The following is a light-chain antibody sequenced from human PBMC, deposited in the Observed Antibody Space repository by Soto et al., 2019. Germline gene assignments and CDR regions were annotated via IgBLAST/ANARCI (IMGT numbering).Light chain of an antibody. V-gene: IGLV3-25*02. J-gene: IGLJ1*01. CDR3: QSADSSGGFRGV. CDR2: KDS. CDR1: ALPKQY. Sequence: SYDLTQPPAVSVSPGQTARITCSGDALPKQYAYWYQQKPGQAPVLVIYKDSGRPSGIPERFSGSSSGTTVTLTISGVQAEDEADYYCQSADSSGGFRGVFGAGTRSPS.